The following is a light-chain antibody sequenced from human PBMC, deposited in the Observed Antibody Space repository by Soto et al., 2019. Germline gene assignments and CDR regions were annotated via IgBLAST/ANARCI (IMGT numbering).Light chain of an antibody. CDR3: QQYGSSPPWT. CDR2: GAS. J-gene: IGKJ1*01. Sequence: EIVLTQSPGTLSLSPGERATLSCRARQSVSSSYLAWYQQKPGQAPRLLIYGASSRATGIPDRFSGSGSGTDFTLTISSLEPEDFAVYYCQQYGSSPPWTFGQGTKVEIK. CDR1: QSVSSSY. V-gene: IGKV3-20*01.